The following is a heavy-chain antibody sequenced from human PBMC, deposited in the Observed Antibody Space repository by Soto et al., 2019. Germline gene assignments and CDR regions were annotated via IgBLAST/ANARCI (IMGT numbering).Heavy chain of an antibody. V-gene: IGHV3-33*01. J-gene: IGHJ3*02. Sequence: QVQLVESGGGVVQPGRSLRLSCAASGFTFSSYGMHWVRQAPGKGLEWVAVIWDDGNNEYYADSVRGRFTISRDNSKNTVYLQMSSLRAEDTAVYYCARDSLWSSSGYYGPVDSFDIWGQGTVVTASS. CDR3: ARDSLWSSSGYYGPVDSFDI. CDR2: IWDDGNNE. CDR1: GFTFSSYG. D-gene: IGHD3-22*01.